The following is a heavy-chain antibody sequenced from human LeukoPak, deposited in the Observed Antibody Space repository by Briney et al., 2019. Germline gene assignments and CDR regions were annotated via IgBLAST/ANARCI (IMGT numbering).Heavy chain of an antibody. D-gene: IGHD6-13*01. Sequence: SETLSLTCTVSGGSVSSGSYYWSWIRQPPGKGLEWIGYIYYSGSTYYNPSLKSRVTISVDTSKNQFSLKLSSVTAADTAVYYCARVLAIAAAGTYYFDYWGQGTLVTVSS. CDR3: ARVLAIAAAGTYYFDY. CDR1: GGSVSSGSYY. CDR2: IYYSGST. J-gene: IGHJ4*02. V-gene: IGHV4-30-4*08.